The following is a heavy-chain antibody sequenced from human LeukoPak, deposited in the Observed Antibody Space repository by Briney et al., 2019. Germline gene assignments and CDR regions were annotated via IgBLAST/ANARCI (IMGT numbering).Heavy chain of an antibody. CDR3: ARRYRLAAAGTGDY. CDR1: GFTFSSYS. D-gene: IGHD6-13*01. Sequence: GGSLRLSCAASGFTFSSYSMNWVRQAPGKGLEWVSSISGSSSYIYYADSVKGRFTISRHNAKNSLYLQMNSLRAEDTAVYYCARRYRLAAAGTGDYWGQGTLVTVSS. CDR2: ISGSSSYI. J-gene: IGHJ4*02. V-gene: IGHV3-21*01.